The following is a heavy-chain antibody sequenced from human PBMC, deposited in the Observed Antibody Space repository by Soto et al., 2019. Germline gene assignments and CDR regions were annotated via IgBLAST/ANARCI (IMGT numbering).Heavy chain of an antibody. CDR1: GYIFINYA. CDR3: VRGPHYSDSGRPSWDTAD. D-gene: IGHD3-10*01. CDR2: TNAYDGNT. V-gene: IGHV1-18*04. Sequence: QVQLVQSGAEVKKPGASIKDSCKTSGYIFINYAITWVRQAPGQVLEGMGWTNAYDGNTNYAENLKGRVTVTTDTSTTTAYMALRSLRPGDRAVYSCVRGPHYSDSGRPSWDTADWGQGTQVTVSS. J-gene: IGHJ4*02.